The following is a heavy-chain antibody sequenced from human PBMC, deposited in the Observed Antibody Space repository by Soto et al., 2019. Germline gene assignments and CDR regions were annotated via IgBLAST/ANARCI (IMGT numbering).Heavy chain of an antibody. CDR1: GFTFSNAW. CDR3: TTVAGYYYYYGMDV. D-gene: IGHD2-15*01. V-gene: IGHV3-15*07. Sequence: PGGSLRLSCAASGFTFSNAWMNWVRQAPGKGLEWVGRIKSKTDGGTTDYAAPVKDRFTISRDDSKNMLYLQMNSLKTEDTAVYYCTTVAGYYYYYGMDVWGQGTTVTVSS. CDR2: IKSKTDGGTT. J-gene: IGHJ6*02.